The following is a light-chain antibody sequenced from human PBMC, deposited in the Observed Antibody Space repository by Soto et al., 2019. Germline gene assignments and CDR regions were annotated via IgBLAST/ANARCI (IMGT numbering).Light chain of an antibody. CDR2: AAS. Sequence: AIQMTQSPSSLSASVGDRVTITCRASQGIRNDLGWYQQKPGRAPKLMIYAASNLQSGVPSRFSGSGSGTDCTLTISSLQPEDVAMYYCLQDYNYPRTFGQGTKVDIK. V-gene: IGKV1-6*01. CDR1: QGIRND. J-gene: IGKJ1*01. CDR3: LQDYNYPRT.